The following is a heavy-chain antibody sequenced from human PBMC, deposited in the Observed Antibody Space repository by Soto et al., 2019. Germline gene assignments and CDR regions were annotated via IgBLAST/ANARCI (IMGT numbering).Heavy chain of an antibody. CDR1: GFTFSSQW. J-gene: IGHJ4*02. Sequence: EVQLVESGGGLVQPGGSLRLSCAASGFTFSSQWMSWVRLTPGTGLEWVANIKPDGSDRYYVDSVKGRFTISRDNAKKSLHLQTSSLRAEDTAVYYCARGYSWGQGTLVTVSS. CDR3: ARGYS. CDR2: IKPDGSDR. V-gene: IGHV3-7*01.